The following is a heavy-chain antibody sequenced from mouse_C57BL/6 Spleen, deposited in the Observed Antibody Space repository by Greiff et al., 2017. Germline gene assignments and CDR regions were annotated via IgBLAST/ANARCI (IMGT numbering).Heavy chain of an antibody. CDR1: GFNFTDYY. J-gene: IGHJ1*03. Sequence: VQLKQSGAELVKPGASVKLSCTASGFNFTDYYMHWVKQRPEQGLEWIGRIDPEDGDTKYAPKFQGKATLTADTSSNTAYLQLSSLTSEDTAVYYCARSRDYDGYFDVWGTGTTVTVSS. D-gene: IGHD2-4*01. V-gene: IGHV14-2*01. CDR3: ARSRDYDGYFDV. CDR2: IDPEDGDT.